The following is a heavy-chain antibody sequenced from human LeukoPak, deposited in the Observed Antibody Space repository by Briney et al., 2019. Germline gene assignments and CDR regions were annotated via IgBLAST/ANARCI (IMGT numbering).Heavy chain of an antibody. CDR1: GYSFTSYW. CDR2: IYPDDSDT. Sequence: GESLKISCKGSGYSFTSYWIGWVRQMPGKGLEWMGIIYPDDSDTRYSPSFQGQVTISADTSITTAYLQWSSLKASDTAIYYCARGRSEVGTGERFDYWGQGTLVTVSS. J-gene: IGHJ4*02. CDR3: ARGRSEVGTGERFDY. V-gene: IGHV5-51*01. D-gene: IGHD3-10*01.